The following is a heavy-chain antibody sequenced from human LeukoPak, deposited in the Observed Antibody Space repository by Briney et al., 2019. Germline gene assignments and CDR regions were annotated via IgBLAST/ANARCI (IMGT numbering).Heavy chain of an antibody. J-gene: IGHJ4*02. CDR1: GGSFSGYY. V-gene: IGHV4-34*01. Sequence: PSETLSLTCAVYGGSFSGYYWSWIRQPPGKGLEWIGVINHSGSTNYNPSLKSRVTISVDTSKNQFSLKLSSVTAADTAVYYCASEDYWGQGTLVTVSS. CDR3: ASEDY. CDR2: INHSGST.